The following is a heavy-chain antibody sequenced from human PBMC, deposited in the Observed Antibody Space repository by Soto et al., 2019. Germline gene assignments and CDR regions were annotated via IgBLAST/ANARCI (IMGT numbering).Heavy chain of an antibody. J-gene: IGHJ6*02. Sequence: SETLSLTCTVSGGSISSGGYYWSWIRQHPGKGLEWIGYIYYSGSTYYNPSLKSRVTISVDTSKNQLSLKLSSVTAADTAVYYCARDHRQYCSSTSCYTDYYYGMDVWGQGTTVTVS. CDR3: ARDHRQYCSSTSCYTDYYYGMDV. CDR2: IYYSGST. D-gene: IGHD2-2*02. CDR1: GGSISSGGYY. V-gene: IGHV4-31*03.